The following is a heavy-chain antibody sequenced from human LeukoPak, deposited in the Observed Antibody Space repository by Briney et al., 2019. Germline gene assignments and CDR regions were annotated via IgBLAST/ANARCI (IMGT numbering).Heavy chain of an antibody. D-gene: IGHD4-17*01. J-gene: IGHJ4*02. V-gene: IGHV3-23*01. CDR2: ISASGANT. Sequence: GGSLGLSCAASGFTFSSYGMSWVRQSPGKGLEWVSGISASGANTYYADSVKGRFTISRDNSKNTLYMQMNSLRAEDTAIYYCATLVTVTNPFDYWGQGTLVTASS. CDR1: GFTFSSYG. CDR3: ATLVTVTNPFDY.